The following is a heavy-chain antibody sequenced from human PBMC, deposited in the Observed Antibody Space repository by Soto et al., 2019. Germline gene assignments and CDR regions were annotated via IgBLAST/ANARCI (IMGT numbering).Heavy chain of an antibody. CDR3: ARERYDFWSGYYSSYYGMDV. CDR1: GFTFSSYG. V-gene: IGHV3-33*01. CDR2: IWYDGSNK. Sequence: GGSLRLSCAASGFTFSSYGMHWVRQAPGKGLEWVAVIWYDGSNKYYADSVKGRFTISRDNSKNTLYLQMNSLRAEDTAAYYCARERYDFWSGYYSSYYGMDVWGQGTTVTAP. J-gene: IGHJ6*02. D-gene: IGHD3-3*01.